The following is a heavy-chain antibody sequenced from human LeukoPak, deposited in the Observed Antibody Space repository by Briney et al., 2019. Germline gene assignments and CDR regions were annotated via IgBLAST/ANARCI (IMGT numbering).Heavy chain of an antibody. CDR1: GYTFTDYY. Sequence: ASVKVSCKASGYTFTDYYIHWVGQPPGKGLEWMGRISPGTGGTKYAQNFQGRVTMTRDTSISTAYMELSGLRSDDTALYFCARNYGRTSRYFDYWGQGPLVTVSS. CDR3: ARNYGRTSRYFDY. J-gene: IGHJ4*02. CDR2: ISPGTGGT. V-gene: IGHV1-2*06. D-gene: IGHD4-23*01.